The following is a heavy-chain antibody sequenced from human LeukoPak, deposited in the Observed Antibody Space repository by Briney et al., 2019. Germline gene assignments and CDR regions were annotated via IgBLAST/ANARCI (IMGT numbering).Heavy chain of an antibody. D-gene: IGHD4-17*01. CDR1: GFTFSSYG. CDR2: ISYDGSNK. CDR3: AKVGGDYFGWYFDY. V-gene: IGHV3-30*18. Sequence: GGSLRLSCAASGFTFSSYGMHWVRQAPGKGLEWVAVISYDGSNKYYADSVKGRFTISRDNSKNTLYLQMNSLRAEDTAVYYCAKVGGDYFGWYFDYWGQGTLVTVSS. J-gene: IGHJ4*02.